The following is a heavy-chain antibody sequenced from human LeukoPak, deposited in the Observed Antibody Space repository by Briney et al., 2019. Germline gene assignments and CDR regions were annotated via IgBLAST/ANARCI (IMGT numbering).Heavy chain of an antibody. V-gene: IGHV1-2*02. CDR3: ARVRSYDFWSGHEAYYFDY. CDR1: GYTFTGYY. CDR2: INPNSGGT. Sequence: ASVKVSCKASGYTFTGYYMHWVRQAPGQGLEWMGWINPNSGGTNYAQKFQGRVTMTRDTSISTAYMELSRLRSDDTAVYYCARVRSYDFWSGHEAYYFDYWGQGTLVIVSS. D-gene: IGHD3-3*01. J-gene: IGHJ4*02.